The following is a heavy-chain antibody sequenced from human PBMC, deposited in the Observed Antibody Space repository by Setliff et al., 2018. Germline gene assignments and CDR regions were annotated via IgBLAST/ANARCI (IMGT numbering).Heavy chain of an antibody. CDR1: GFTVTSNY. J-gene: IGHJ6*03. D-gene: IGHD2-15*01. CDR3: ARDLGARYCSGGSCSHYYYYYYMDV. Sequence: GGSLRLSCAASGFTVTSNYMSWVRQAPGKGLEWVSVIYTGGSTYYADSVKGRFTISRDNSKNTLYLQMNSLRAGDTAVYYCARDLGARYCSGGSCSHYYYYYYMDVWGKGTTVTVSS. V-gene: IGHV3-53*01. CDR2: IYTGGST.